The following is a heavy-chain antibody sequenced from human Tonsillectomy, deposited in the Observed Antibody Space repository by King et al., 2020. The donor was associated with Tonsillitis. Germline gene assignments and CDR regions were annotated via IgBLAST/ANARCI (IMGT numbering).Heavy chain of an antibody. V-gene: IGHV3-11*01. J-gene: IGHJ4*02. CDR1: GFIFTNHY. CDR2: ISTSDGP. CDR3: ARLISLAGTALDY. Sequence: VQLVESGGGLVKPGGSLRLSCEASGFIFTNHYMTWVRQAPGKRLEWVSYISTSDGPNYADAVKGRFTISRDNANKSMFLQMDSLRVENTAIYYCARLISLAGTALDYWGQGILVTVSS. D-gene: IGHD6-19*01.